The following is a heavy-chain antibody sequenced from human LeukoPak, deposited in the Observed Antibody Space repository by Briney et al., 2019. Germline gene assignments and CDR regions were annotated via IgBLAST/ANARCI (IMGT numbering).Heavy chain of an antibody. Sequence: SVKVSFKSSGGTFNSYAISWVRQAPGQGLEWMGGIMPLFGTANYAQEFQGRVTFTTDESASTAYMEVSSLRSEDTAVYYCASGSLGDGYGVGDYYQYMDVWGKGTTVTVSS. CDR2: IMPLFGTA. D-gene: IGHD5-24*01. CDR1: GGTFNSYA. CDR3: ASGSLGDGYGVGDYYQYMDV. V-gene: IGHV1-69*05. J-gene: IGHJ6*03.